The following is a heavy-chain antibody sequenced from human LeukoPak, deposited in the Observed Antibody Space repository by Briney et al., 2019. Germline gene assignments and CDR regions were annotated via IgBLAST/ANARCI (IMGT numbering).Heavy chain of an antibody. Sequence: GGSLRLSCAASGFTFSSYEMNWVRQAPGKGLEWVSYISSSGSTIYYADSVKGRFTISRDNSKNTLYLQMNSLRAEDTAVYYCARDMWSGYYTRNWFDPWGQGTLVTVSS. J-gene: IGHJ5*02. V-gene: IGHV3-48*03. CDR3: ARDMWSGYYTRNWFDP. CDR1: GFTFSSYE. D-gene: IGHD3-3*01. CDR2: ISSSGSTI.